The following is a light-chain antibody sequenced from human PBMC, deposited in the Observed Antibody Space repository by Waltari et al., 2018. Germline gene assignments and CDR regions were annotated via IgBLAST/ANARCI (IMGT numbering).Light chain of an antibody. J-gene: IGKJ1*01. CDR3: MQALQTRT. Sequence: DIVMTQSPLSLPVTPGEPASISCRSSQSLLHSNGYTYLDWYLQKPGQSPQLLIYLGSNRASGVPDRCSGSGSGRDFTLKISRVEAEDVGVYYCMQALQTRTFGQGTKVEIK. CDR1: QSLLHSNGYTY. V-gene: IGKV2-28*01. CDR2: LGS.